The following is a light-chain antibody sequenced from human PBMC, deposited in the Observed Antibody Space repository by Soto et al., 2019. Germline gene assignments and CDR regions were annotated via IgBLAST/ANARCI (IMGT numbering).Light chain of an antibody. CDR1: QGISSY. J-gene: IGKJ1*01. CDR2: AAS. CDR3: QQYYSYPLT. V-gene: IGKV1-8*01. Sequence: IRMNQSLSSLSAYTGDRVTITCRASQGISSYLAWYQQKPGKAPKLLIYAASTLQSGVPSRFSGSGSGTDFTLTISCLQSEDFATYCCQQYYSYPLTFGQGSKV.